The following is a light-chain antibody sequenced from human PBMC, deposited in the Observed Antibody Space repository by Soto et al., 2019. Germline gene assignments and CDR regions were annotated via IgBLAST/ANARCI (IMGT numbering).Light chain of an antibody. CDR1: SSDVGGYNY. J-gene: IGLJ3*02. V-gene: IGLV2-14*01. Sequence: QSALTQPASVSGSPGQSITISCTGTSSDVGGYNYVSWYQQHPGKAPKLMIYEVSNRPSGVSNRFSGSKSGNTASLTISGLQAEDEADYYCCSYTSSSIRVFGGRTKVTVL. CDR2: EVS. CDR3: CSYTSSSIRV.